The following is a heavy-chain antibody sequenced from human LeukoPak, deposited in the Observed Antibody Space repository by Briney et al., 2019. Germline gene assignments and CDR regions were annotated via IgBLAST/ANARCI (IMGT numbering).Heavy chain of an antibody. CDR1: GDSINTYY. J-gene: IGHJ2*01. D-gene: IGHD5-24*01. V-gene: IGHV4-59*08. Sequence: SETLSLTCTVSGDSINTYYWSWIRQPPGKGLEWIGYIYYRVTSDYNPSLKSRVTMSVDMSTSQISLKLSSVTAADTAVYYCARGCRDDYSNYWYFDLWGRGTLVTVSS. CDR3: ARGCRDDYSNYWYFDL. CDR2: IYYRVTS.